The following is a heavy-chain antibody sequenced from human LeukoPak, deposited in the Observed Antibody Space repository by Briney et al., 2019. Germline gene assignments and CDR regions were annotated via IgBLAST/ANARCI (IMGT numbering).Heavy chain of an antibody. CDR3: ARGRLRFDY. Sequence: PSETLSLTCTVSGASISSNNNYWGWIRQPPGKGLEWIGEINHSGSTNYNPSLKSRVTISVDTSKNQFSLKLSSVTAADTAVYYCARGRLRFDYWGQGTLVTVSS. V-gene: IGHV4-39*07. CDR1: GASISSNNNY. J-gene: IGHJ4*02. CDR2: INHSGST. D-gene: IGHD5-12*01.